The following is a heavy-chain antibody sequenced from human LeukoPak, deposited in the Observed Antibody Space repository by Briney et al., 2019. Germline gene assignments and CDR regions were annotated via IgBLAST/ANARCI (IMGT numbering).Heavy chain of an antibody. J-gene: IGHJ6*03. CDR2: IRSKANSYAT. CDR1: GFTFSGSA. Sequence: GGSLRLSCAASGFTFSGSAMHWVRQASGKGLEWVGRIRSKANSYATAYAASVKGRFTISRDDSKNTAYLQMNSLKTEDTAVYYCTRPGTAMVTDYYYMDVWGKGTTVTVSS. V-gene: IGHV3-73*01. D-gene: IGHD5-18*01. CDR3: TRPGTAMVTDYYYMDV.